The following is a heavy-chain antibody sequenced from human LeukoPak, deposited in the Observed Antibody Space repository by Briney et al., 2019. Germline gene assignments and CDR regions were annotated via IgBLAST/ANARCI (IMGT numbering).Heavy chain of an antibody. Sequence: ASVKVSCKASGYSFTSNYIHWVRQAPGRGLEWMGMIYPRDGSTSYAQKFQGRVTVTRDTSTSTVHMELSGLRSEDTAVYYCARDQEAFDYWGQGTLVTVSS. CDR2: IYPRDGST. CDR3: ARDQEAFDY. CDR1: GYSFTSNY. V-gene: IGHV1-46*01. J-gene: IGHJ4*02.